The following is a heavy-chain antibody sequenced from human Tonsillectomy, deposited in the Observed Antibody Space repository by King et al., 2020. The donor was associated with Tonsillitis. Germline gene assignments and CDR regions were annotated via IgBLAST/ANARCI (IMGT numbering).Heavy chain of an antibody. CDR3: ARGPGDY. J-gene: IGHJ4*02. V-gene: IGHV4-30-2*01. Sequence: QLQESGSGLVKPSQTLSLTCAVSGGSISSGGYSWSWIRQPPGKGLEWIGYIYHSGSTYYNPSLKSRVTISVDRSKNQFSLKLSSVTAADTAVYYCARGPGDYWGQGTLVTVS. CDR2: IYHSGST. CDR1: GGSISSGGYS.